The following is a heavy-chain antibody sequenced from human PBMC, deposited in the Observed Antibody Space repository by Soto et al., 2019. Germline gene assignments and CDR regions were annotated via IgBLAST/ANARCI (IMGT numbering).Heavy chain of an antibody. CDR2: IYYSGST. J-gene: IGHJ6*03. D-gene: IGHD1-7*01. V-gene: IGHV4-39*01. CDR1: GGSISSSSYY. Sequence: SETLSLTCTVSGGSISSSSYYWGWIRQPPGKGLEWIGSIYYSGSTYYNPSLKSRVTISVDTSKNQFSLKLSSVTAADTAVYYCARHRDRYNWNYGFFYYYMDVWGKGTTVTVSS. CDR3: ARHRDRYNWNYGFFYYYMDV.